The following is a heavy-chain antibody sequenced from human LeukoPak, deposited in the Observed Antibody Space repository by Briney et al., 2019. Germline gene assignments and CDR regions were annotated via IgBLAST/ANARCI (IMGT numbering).Heavy chain of an antibody. Sequence: GGSLRLSCAASGFTFSSYGMHWVRQAPGKGLEWVAFIRYDGSNKYYADSVKGRFTISRDNSKNTLYLQMNSLRAEDTAVYYCTTAWRDETDRYFDYWGQGTLVTVSS. CDR2: IRYDGSNK. D-gene: IGHD3-16*02. J-gene: IGHJ4*02. CDR3: TTAWRDETDRYFDY. CDR1: GFTFSSYG. V-gene: IGHV3-30*02.